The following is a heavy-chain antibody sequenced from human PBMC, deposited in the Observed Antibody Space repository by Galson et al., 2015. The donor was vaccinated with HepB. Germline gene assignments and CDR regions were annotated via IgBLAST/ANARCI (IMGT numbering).Heavy chain of an antibody. CDR2: IYYSGST. J-gene: IGHJ3*02. CDR1: GGSISSGGYY. Sequence: QVQLQESGPGLVKPSQTLSLTCTVSGGSISSGGYYWSWIRQHPGKGLEWIGYIYYSGSTYYNPSLKSRVTISVDTSKNQFSLKLSSVTAADTAVYYCARALRRRYYDSSGYHNDAFDIWGQGTMVTVSS. D-gene: IGHD3-22*01. CDR3: ARALRRRYYDSSGYHNDAFDI. V-gene: IGHV4-31*03.